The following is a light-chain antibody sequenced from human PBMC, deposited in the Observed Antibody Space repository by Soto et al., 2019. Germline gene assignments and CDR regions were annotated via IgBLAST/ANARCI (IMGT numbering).Light chain of an antibody. CDR2: EVS. V-gene: IGLV2-8*01. J-gene: IGLJ1*01. Sequence: QSALTQPPSASGSPGQSVTISCTGTSSDVGGYKYVSWYQQHPGKAPKLMIYEVSKRPSGVPDRFSGSKSGNTASLTVSGLQAEDEADYYCSSYAGSNNFVFGTRTKLTVL. CDR1: SSDVGGYKY. CDR3: SSYAGSNNFV.